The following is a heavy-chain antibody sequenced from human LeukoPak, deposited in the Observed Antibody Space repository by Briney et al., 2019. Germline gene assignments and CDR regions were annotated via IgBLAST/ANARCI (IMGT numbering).Heavy chain of an antibody. CDR1: GFTFSSYG. D-gene: IGHD5-12*01. CDR3: ARDLGGYDFNYYMDV. J-gene: IGHJ6*03. V-gene: IGHV3-21*01. Sequence: PGGSLRLSCAASGFTFSSYGMSWVRQAPGKGLEWVSSISSSSSYIYYADSVKGRFTISRDNAKNSLYLQMNSLRAEDTAVYYCARDLGGYDFNYYMDVWGKGTTVTVSS. CDR2: ISSSSSYI.